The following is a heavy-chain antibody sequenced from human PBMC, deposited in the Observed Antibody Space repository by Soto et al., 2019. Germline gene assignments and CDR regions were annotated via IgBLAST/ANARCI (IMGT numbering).Heavy chain of an antibody. CDR1: GGSISSSSYY. Sequence: QLQLQESGPGLVKPSETLSLTCTVSGGSISSSSYYWGWIRQPPGKGLEWIGSIYYSGSTYYNPSLKSRVTISVDTSKNQFSLKLSSVTAADTAVYYCARGGVLWFGELFHFDYWGQGTLVTVSS. CDR3: ARGGVLWFGELFHFDY. D-gene: IGHD3-10*01. CDR2: IYYSGST. J-gene: IGHJ4*02. V-gene: IGHV4-39*01.